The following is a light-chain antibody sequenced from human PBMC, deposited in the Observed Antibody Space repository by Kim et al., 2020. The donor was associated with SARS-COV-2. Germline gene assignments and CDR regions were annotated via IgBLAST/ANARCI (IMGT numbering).Light chain of an antibody. J-gene: IGLJ3*02. Sequence: QSVLTQPPSASGTPGQTVTISCSGRRSNVGNNPVTWFQQVPGTAPKLLMSNDNRRPSGVPDRFSASKSSTSASLAISGLQSEDEAVYYCGSWDDSLSGRVFGGGTQLTVL. CDR3: GSWDDSLSGRV. CDR1: RSNVGNNP. CDR2: NDN. V-gene: IGLV1-44*01.